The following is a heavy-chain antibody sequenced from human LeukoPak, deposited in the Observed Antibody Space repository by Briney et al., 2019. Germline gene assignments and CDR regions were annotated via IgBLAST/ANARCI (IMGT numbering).Heavy chain of an antibody. J-gene: IGHJ4*02. CDR3: AKDYYGSGSYLDY. CDR1: GFTFSSYA. D-gene: IGHD3-10*01. CDR2: ISYDGSNK. Sequence: SGGSLRLSCAASGFTFSSYAMHWVRQAPGKGLEWVAVISYDGSNKYYADSVKGRFTISRDNSKNTLYLQMNGLRAEDTAVYYCAKDYYGSGSYLDYWGQGTLVTVSS. V-gene: IGHV3-30-3*01.